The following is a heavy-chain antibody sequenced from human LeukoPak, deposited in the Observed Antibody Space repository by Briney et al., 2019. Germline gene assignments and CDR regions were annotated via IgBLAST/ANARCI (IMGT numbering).Heavy chain of an antibody. CDR2: ISGSGGST. CDR3: ARDSDTIDWGFDY. D-gene: IGHD7-27*01. J-gene: IGHJ4*02. Sequence: GGSLRLSCAASGFTFSSYAMSWVRQAPGKGLEWVSAISGSGGSTYYRDSVKGRFTVSRDNSRDTLNLQMNSLRAEDTAVYYCARDSDTIDWGFDYWGQGTLVTVSS. CDR1: GFTFSSYA. V-gene: IGHV3-23*01.